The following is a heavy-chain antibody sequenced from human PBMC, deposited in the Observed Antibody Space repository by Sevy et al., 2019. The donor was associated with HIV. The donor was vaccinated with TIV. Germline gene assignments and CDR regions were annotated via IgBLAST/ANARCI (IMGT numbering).Heavy chain of an antibody. D-gene: IGHD3-10*01. J-gene: IGHJ1*01. CDR2: IRYDGSNK. CDR3: AKEDYYGSGSYQRIGGYFQH. CDR1: GFTCSSYG. Sequence: GGSLRLSCAASGFTCSSYGMHWVRQAPGKGLEWVAFIRYDGSNKYYADSVKGRFTISRDNSKNTRYMQMNSLRAEDTAVYYGAKEDYYGSGSYQRIGGYFQHWGQGTLVTVSS. V-gene: IGHV3-30*02.